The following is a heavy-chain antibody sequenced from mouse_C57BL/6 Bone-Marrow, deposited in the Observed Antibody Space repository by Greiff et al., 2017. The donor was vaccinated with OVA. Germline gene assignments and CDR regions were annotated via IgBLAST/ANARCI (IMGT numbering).Heavy chain of an antibody. CDR3: AVARAMDY. Sequence: VPLQESGAELARPGASVKLSCKASGYTFTSYGISWVKQRTGQGLEWIGEIYPRSGNNYYNEKFKGQATLTADKSYSTAYMELRSLTSEDSAVYFCAVARAMDYWGQGTSVTVSS. CDR1: GYTFTSYG. V-gene: IGHV1-81*01. CDR2: IYPRSGNN. D-gene: IGHD1-3*01. J-gene: IGHJ4*01.